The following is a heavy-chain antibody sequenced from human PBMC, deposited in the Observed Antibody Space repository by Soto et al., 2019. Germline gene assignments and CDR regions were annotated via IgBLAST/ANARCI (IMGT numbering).Heavy chain of an antibody. CDR3: AHRVLRTVFGLVTTTSIYFDF. J-gene: IGHJ4*02. V-gene: IGHV2-5*02. CDR1: GFSLTTSGVG. Sequence: GPTQVKPRQTLTLTCTFSGFSLTTSGVGVGWIRQSPGKAPEWLALIYWDDDKRYSPSLKSRPTITKDTSKNQVVLTMADLDPAYTATYYCAHRVLRTVFGLVTTTSIYFDFWGQGTPVAVSS. D-gene: IGHD3-3*01. CDR2: IYWDDDK.